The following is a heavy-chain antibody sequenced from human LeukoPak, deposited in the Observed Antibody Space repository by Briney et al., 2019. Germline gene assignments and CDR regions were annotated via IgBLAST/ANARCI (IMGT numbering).Heavy chain of an antibody. D-gene: IGHD1-26*01. Sequence: PGGSLRLSCAASGFTFSSYWMHWVRQAPGKGLVWVSRINSDGISTTYADSVKGRFTISRDNAKSTLYLQMNSLRADDTAVYYCARGSRGAGFDYWGQGSQVTVSS. V-gene: IGHV3-74*01. CDR3: ARGSRGAGFDY. J-gene: IGHJ4*02. CDR1: GFTFSSYW. CDR2: INSDGIST.